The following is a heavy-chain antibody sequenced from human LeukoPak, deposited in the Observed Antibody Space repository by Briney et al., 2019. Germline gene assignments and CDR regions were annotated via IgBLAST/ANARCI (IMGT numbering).Heavy chain of an antibody. CDR3: ARDLGCSGGSCYSELDY. CDR2: IIPIFGTA. V-gene: IGHV1-69*13. Sequence: SVKVSCKASGGTFSSYAISWVRQAPGQGLEWMGGIIPIFGTANYAQKFQGRVTITADESTSTAYMELSSLRSEDTAVYYCARDLGCSGGSCYSELDYWGQGTLVTVSS. D-gene: IGHD2-15*01. CDR1: GGTFSSYA. J-gene: IGHJ4*02.